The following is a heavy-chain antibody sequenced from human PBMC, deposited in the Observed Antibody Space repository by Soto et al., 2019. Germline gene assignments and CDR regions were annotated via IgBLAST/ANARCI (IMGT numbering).Heavy chain of an antibody. CDR1: GGSISSGDYY. Sequence: QVQLQESGPGLVKPSQTLSLTCTVSGGSISSGDYYWSWIRQPPGKGLEWIGYIYYSGSTYYNPSLKSLVTISVDTSKNLFCLKLSSVTAADTAVYYCAREGITPPKGRGWFDPWSQGTLVTVSS. D-gene: IGHD3-10*01. CDR3: AREGITPPKGRGWFDP. V-gene: IGHV4-30-4*01. J-gene: IGHJ5*02. CDR2: IYYSGST.